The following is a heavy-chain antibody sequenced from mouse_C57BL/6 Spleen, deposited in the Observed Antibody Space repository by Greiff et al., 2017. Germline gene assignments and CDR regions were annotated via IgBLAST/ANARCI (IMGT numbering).Heavy chain of an antibody. CDR1: GFNIKDDY. J-gene: IGHJ4*01. D-gene: IGHD2-4*01. CDR3: TTRDYEGAMDY. CDR2: IDPENGDT. V-gene: IGHV14-4*01. Sequence: VQLQQSGAELVRPGASVTLSCTASGFNIKDDYMHWVKQRPEQGLEWIGWIDPENGDTAYASKFQGKATITADTSSNTAYLQLSSLTSEDTAVYYYTTRDYEGAMDYWGQGTSVTVSS.